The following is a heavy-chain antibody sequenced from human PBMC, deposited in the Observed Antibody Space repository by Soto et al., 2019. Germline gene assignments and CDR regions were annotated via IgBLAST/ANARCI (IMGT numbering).Heavy chain of an antibody. Sequence: GESLQISCKGSGYSFTSHWIGWVRQRPGKCLEWMRIIYPGDSDTRYIPSFQGQVAILADKTISPAYLQWSSFKSSDTAMYYSTRHKPGIAAARTFETTWFVHWDPGTLVAVST. V-gene: IGHV5-51*01. J-gene: IGHJ5*02. CDR3: TRHKPGIAAARTFETTWFVH. CDR2: IYPGDSDT. D-gene: IGHD6-25*01. CDR1: GYSFTSHW.